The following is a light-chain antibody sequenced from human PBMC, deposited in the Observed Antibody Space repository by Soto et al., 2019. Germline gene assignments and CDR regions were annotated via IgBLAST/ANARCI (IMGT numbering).Light chain of an antibody. CDR2: GTS. J-gene: IGKJ2*01. CDR1: QSVRSSY. Sequence: EIVLTQTPDTLSLSRGARATLSCRASQSVRSSYLAWYQQKPGQAPRLLTYGTSGRATGIPDRFSGSGSGTDFTLIISRLEPEAFAVYYCQQYGTSPYTFGQGTKLEIK. CDR3: QQYGTSPYT. V-gene: IGKV3-20*01.